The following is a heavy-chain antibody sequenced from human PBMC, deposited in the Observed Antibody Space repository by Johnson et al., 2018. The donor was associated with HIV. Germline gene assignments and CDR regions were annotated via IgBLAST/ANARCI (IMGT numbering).Heavy chain of an antibody. Sequence: VQLVQSGGGLVQPGGSLRLSCAASGFTVSSNYMSWVRQAPGKGLEWVSVIYSGGSTYYADSVKGRFTISRDNAKNSLYLQMNSLRAEDTAVYYCASYGWGGNDAFDIWGQGTMVTVSS. CDR1: GFTVSSNY. V-gene: IGHV3-66*01. CDR2: IYSGGST. D-gene: IGHD4-23*01. J-gene: IGHJ3*02. CDR3: ASYGWGGNDAFDI.